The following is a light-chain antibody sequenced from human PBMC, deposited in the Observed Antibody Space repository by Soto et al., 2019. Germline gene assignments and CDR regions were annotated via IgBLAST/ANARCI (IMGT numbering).Light chain of an antibody. CDR3: QQYGSSPPST. CDR2: GAS. J-gene: IGKJ5*01. CDR1: QSVNSNY. V-gene: IGKV3-20*01. Sequence: EIVLTQSPGTLSLSQGERATLSCRASQSVNSNYLAWYQQKHGQAPRLLIYGASSRATGIPDRFSGSGSGTDFTLTISRLAPEDFAVYYCQQYGSSPPSTFGQGTRLEIK.